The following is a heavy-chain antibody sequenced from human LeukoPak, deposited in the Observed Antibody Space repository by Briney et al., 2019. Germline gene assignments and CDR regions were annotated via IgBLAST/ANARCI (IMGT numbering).Heavy chain of an antibody. Sequence: GGSLRLSCATSGFPFSNFSMTWVRQAPGKGLEWISTTNSGGTTTYYAESVKGRFTISRDNFKNALYLQMSSLRVEDTAIYYCAKQSYARSLGEGGPGTLVTVSS. V-gene: IGHV3-23*01. J-gene: IGHJ4*02. CDR1: GFPFSNFS. CDR2: TNSGGTTT. D-gene: IGHD2-8*01. CDR3: AKQSYARSLGE.